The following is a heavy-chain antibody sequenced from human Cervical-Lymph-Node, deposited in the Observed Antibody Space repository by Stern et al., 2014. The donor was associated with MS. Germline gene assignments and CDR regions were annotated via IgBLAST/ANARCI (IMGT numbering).Heavy chain of an antibody. CDR3: ATDYNY. J-gene: IGHJ4*02. D-gene: IGHD3-10*01. V-gene: IGHV1-24*01. Sequence: DQLVESGAEVKKPGASVKVSCKVSGSTLTAFFMHWVRQPPGQGLEWMGGFDREDGETIYAQNFQGRVTMTEDTATDTAYMELSSLRSDDTAVYYCATDYNYWGQGTLVTVSS. CDR1: GSTLTAFF. CDR2: FDREDGET.